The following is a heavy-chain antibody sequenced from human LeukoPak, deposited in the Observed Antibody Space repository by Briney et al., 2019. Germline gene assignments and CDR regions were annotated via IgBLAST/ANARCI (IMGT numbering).Heavy chain of an antibody. Sequence: GGSLRLSCAASGFTFSNAWMSWVRQAPGKGLEWVGRIKSKTDGGTTDYAAPVKGRFTISRDDSKNTLYLQMNSLETEDTAVYYCTTGSLGRRAFDIWGQGTMVTVSS. CDR1: GFTFSNAW. V-gene: IGHV3-15*01. D-gene: IGHD1-26*01. CDR3: TTGSLGRRAFDI. J-gene: IGHJ3*02. CDR2: IKSKTDGGTT.